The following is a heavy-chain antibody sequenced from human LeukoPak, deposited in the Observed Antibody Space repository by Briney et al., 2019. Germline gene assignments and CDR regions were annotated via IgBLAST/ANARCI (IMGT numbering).Heavy chain of an antibody. V-gene: IGHV4-34*01. J-gene: IGHJ4*02. Sequence: PSETLSLTCAVYGGSFSGYYWSWIRQPPGKGLEWIGEINHSGSTNYNPSLKSRVTISVDASKNQFSLKLSSVTAADTAVYYCARAYGGNDYWGQGTLVTVSS. CDR2: INHSGST. D-gene: IGHD4/OR15-4a*01. CDR3: ARAYGGNDY. CDR1: GGSFSGYY.